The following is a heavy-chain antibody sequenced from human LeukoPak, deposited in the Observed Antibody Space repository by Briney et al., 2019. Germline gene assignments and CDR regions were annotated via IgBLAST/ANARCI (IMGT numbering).Heavy chain of an antibody. V-gene: IGHV3-23*01. J-gene: IGHJ3*02. D-gene: IGHD3/OR15-3a*01. Sequence: GGSLRLSCAASGFIFSSYAMSWVRLAPGKGLEWISVISGSGGRTDYADSVKGRFSISRDNSRNTLYLQMNSLRAEDTAVYYCARESADSDAFDIWGQGTMVTVSS. CDR1: GFIFSSYA. CDR2: ISGSGGRT. CDR3: ARESADSDAFDI.